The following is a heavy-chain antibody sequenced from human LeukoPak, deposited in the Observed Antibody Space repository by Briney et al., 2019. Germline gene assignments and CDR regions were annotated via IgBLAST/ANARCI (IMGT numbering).Heavy chain of an antibody. CDR1: GFTFSSYG. CDR2: ISYDGGDR. Sequence: GMSLRLSCAAAGFTFSSYGIHWVRQAPGKGLEWVALISYDGGDRFYADSVKGRFTISRDNAKNSLYLQMNSLRAEDTAVYYCARDPYSGSYGDYYYYYMDVWGKGTTVTISS. CDR3: ARDPYSGSYGDYYYYYMDV. J-gene: IGHJ6*03. D-gene: IGHD1-26*01. V-gene: IGHV3-30*03.